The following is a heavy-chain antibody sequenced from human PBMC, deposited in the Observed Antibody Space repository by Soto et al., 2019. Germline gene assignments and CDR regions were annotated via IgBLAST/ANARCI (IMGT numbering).Heavy chain of an antibody. CDR3: ARVYSSSSDAFDI. D-gene: IGHD6-6*01. Sequence: ASVKVSCKASGYTFTGYYMHWVRQAPGQGLEWMGWINPNSGGTNYAKKFQGWVTMTRDTSISTAYMELSRLRSDDTAVYYCARVYSSSSDAFDIWGQGTMVTVSS. V-gene: IGHV1-2*04. J-gene: IGHJ3*02. CDR1: GYTFTGYY. CDR2: INPNSGGT.